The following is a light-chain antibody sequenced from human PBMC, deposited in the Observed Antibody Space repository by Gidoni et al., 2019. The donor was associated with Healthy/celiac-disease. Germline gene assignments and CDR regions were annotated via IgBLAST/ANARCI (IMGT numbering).Light chain of an antibody. J-gene: IGKJ3*01. CDR3: QQLNSYPPT. V-gene: IGKV1-9*01. CDR2: AAS. CDR1: QGISSY. Sequence: DIQSTQPPSFLSASVGDRVTITCRASQGISSYLALYQQKPGKAPKILIYAASTLQSGVPSRFSGSGSGTEFTLPISSLQPEDFATYYCQQLNSYPPTFGPGTKVDIK.